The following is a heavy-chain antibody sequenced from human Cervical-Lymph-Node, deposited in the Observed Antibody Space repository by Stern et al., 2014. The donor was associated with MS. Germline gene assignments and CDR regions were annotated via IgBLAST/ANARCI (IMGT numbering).Heavy chain of an antibody. D-gene: IGHD5-18*01. CDR1: GGTFSSYG. J-gene: IGHJ4*02. V-gene: IGHV1-69*01. CDR2: IIPIFGTA. Sequence: QVQLAQSGAEVKKPGSSVKVSCKASGGTFSSYGIIWVRQATGQGLEWMGGIIPIFGTANYAQRFQGRVTITADESTSTAYMELSSLRSEDMAVYYCARVGGYGYLPYWGQGTLVTVSS. CDR3: ARVGGYGYLPY.